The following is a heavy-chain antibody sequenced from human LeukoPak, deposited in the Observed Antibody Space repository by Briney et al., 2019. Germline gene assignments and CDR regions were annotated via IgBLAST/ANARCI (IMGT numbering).Heavy chain of an antibody. CDR3: ARDPSALLTPYFGY. J-gene: IGHJ4*02. D-gene: IGHD2-15*01. CDR2: IDASSDST. Sequence: GGSLRLSCTASGFTFSSNAMSWVRQAPGKGLEWVSAIDASSDSTYYIDSVKGRFTLSRDISTNTLHLQMDSLRAEDMAVYYCARDPSALLTPYFGYWGQGTLVTVSS. V-gene: IGHV3-23*01. CDR1: GFTFSSNA.